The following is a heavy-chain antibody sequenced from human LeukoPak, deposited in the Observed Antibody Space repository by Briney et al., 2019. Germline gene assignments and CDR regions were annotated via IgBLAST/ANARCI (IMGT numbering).Heavy chain of an antibody. CDR2: ISYDGSNK. J-gene: IGHJ4*02. Sequence: PGGSLRLSCAASGFTFSSYGMHWVRQAPGKGLEWVAVISYDGSNKYYADSVKGRFTISRDNSKNTLYLQMNSLRAEDTAVYYCAKDPTPDYGDYAPIDYWGQGTLVTVS. D-gene: IGHD4-17*01. CDR1: GFTFSSYG. V-gene: IGHV3-30*18. CDR3: AKDPTPDYGDYAPIDY.